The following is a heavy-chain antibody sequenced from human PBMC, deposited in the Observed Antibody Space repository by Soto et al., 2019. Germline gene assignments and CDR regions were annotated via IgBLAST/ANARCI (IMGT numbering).Heavy chain of an antibody. CDR2: ISYDGSNK. CDR3: AKGNYGGNSPPNSIDY. D-gene: IGHD4-17*01. Sequence: QVQLVESGGGVVQPGRSLRLSCAASGFTFSSYGMHWVRQAPGKGLEWGAVISYDGSNKYYADSVKGRFTISRDNSKNTLYLQMNSLRAEDTAVYYCAKGNYGGNSPPNSIDYWGQGTLVTVSS. J-gene: IGHJ4*02. CDR1: GFTFSSYG. V-gene: IGHV3-30*18.